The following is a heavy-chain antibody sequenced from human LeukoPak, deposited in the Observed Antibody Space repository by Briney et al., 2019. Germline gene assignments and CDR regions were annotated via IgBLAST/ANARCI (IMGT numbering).Heavy chain of an antibody. CDR1: GFTFSSYS. D-gene: IGHD2-21*02. J-gene: IGHJ6*02. Sequence: GGSLRLSCAASGFTFSSYSMNWVRQAPGKGLEWVSYISSSGSTIYYADSVKGRFTISRDNAKNSLYLQMNSLRAEDTAVYYCARNADPDCGGDCPYYYYYGMDVWGQGTTVTVSS. CDR2: ISSSGSTI. CDR3: ARNADPDCGGDCPYYYYYGMDV. V-gene: IGHV3-48*04.